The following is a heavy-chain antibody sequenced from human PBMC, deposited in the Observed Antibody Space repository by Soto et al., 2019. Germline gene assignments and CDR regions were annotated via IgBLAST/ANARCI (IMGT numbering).Heavy chain of an antibody. CDR1: GGSISSSNW. Sequence: SETLSLTCAVSGGSISSSNWWSWVRQPPGKGLEWIGEIYHSGSTNYNPSLKSRVTISVDKSKNQFSLKLSSVTAADTAVYYCARGGSYSYGHFDYWGQGTLVTVSS. CDR2: IYHSGST. CDR3: ARGGSYSYGHFDY. D-gene: IGHD5-18*01. V-gene: IGHV4-4*02. J-gene: IGHJ4*02.